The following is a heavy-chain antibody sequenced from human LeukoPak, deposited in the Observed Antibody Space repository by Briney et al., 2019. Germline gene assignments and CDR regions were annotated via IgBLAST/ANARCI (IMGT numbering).Heavy chain of an antibody. CDR3: ARGDIVVIPAAAYNWFDP. V-gene: IGHV5-51*01. CDR1: GYSFASYW. CDR2: IYPGDSDT. D-gene: IGHD2-2*01. J-gene: IGHJ5*02. Sequence: GESLKISCKGSGYSFASYWIGWVRQMPGKGLEWMGIIYPGDSDTRYSPSFQGQVTISADKSINTAYLQWSSQKASDTAMYYCARGDIVVIPAAAYNWFDPWGQGTLVTVSS.